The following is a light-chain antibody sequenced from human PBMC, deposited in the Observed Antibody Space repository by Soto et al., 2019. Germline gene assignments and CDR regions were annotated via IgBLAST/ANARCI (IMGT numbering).Light chain of an antibody. Sequence: ETVMTQSPATLSVSPGERATLSCRASQSVSSNLAWYQQKPGQAPRLLIYGASTRATGIPARFSGSGSGTEFTLTISSLQSEDFAVYYCQQYNSYSPTFGQGTKVEVK. CDR3: QQYNSYSPT. J-gene: IGKJ1*01. V-gene: IGKV3-15*01. CDR2: GAS. CDR1: QSVSSN.